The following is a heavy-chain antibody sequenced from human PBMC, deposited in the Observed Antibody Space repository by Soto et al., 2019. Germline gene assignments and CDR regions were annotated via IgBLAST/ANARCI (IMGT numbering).Heavy chain of an antibody. J-gene: IGHJ4*01. D-gene: IGHD3-9*01. CDR3: TTDSLFTGQLVRMDN. CDR1: GFTFSDAW. V-gene: IGHV3-15*07. Sequence: GSLRLSCAASGFTFSDAWINWVRQAPGKGLEWVGRIKSKIDGGTTDFAAPVKGRFAISRDDSRDMVYMEMYSLKTDDTAVYYCTTDSLFTGQLVRMDNWGHGPLVTASS. CDR2: IKSKIDGGTT.